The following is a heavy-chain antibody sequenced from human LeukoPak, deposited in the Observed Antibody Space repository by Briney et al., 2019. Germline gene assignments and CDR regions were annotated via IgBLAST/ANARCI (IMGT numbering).Heavy chain of an antibody. CDR2: ISFNGSDK. V-gene: IGHV3-30*18. J-gene: IGHJ4*02. D-gene: IGHD3-22*01. Sequence: PGRSLRLSCAASGFAFNSYGMHWVRQAPGKGLDWVAIISFNGSDKFYADSVKGRFTVSRDNSKNTLYLQMNSLSAEDTAVYYCAKTYYYDSRASLYYFDSWGPGTLVSVSS. CDR1: GFAFNSYG. CDR3: AKTYYYDSRASLYYFDS.